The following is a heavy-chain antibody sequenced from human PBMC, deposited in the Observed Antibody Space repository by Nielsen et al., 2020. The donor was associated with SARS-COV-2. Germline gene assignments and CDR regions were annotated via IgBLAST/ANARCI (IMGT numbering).Heavy chain of an antibody. J-gene: IGHJ4*02. Sequence: GESLKISCEASGFTISRYGMHWVRQAPGKGLEWVTFISYDGSVKYYAGSVKGRFTISTDLSNNTLYLQMNSLRVEDTAIYYCTKGAQLGDYWGQGTLVTVSS. V-gene: IGHV3-30*18. D-gene: IGHD6-13*01. CDR2: ISYDGSVK. CDR3: TKGAQLGDY. CDR1: GFTISRYG.